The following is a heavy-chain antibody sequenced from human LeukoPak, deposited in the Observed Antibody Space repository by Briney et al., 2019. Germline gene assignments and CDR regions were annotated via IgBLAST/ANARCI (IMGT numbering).Heavy chain of an antibody. V-gene: IGHV1-2*04. CDR1: GYTFTGYY. CDR2: INPNSGGT. CDR3: ARGVAAAGMDYYYGMDG. D-gene: IGHD6-13*01. J-gene: IGHJ6*04. Sequence: GASVKVSCKASGYTFTGYYMHWVRQAPGQGLEWMGWINPNSGGTNYAQKFQGWVTMTRDTSISTAYMELSRLRSDDTAVYYCARGVAAAGMDYYYGMDGWGKGTTVTVSS.